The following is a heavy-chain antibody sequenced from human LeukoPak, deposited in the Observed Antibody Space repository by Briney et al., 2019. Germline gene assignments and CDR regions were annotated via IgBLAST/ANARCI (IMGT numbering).Heavy chain of an antibody. CDR1: EFTFSSYE. V-gene: IGHV3-48*03. CDR2: ISSGSTI. D-gene: IGHD3-10*02. J-gene: IGHJ6*04. Sequence: GGSLRLSCAASEFTFSSYEMIWVRQAPGKGLEWVSYISSGSTIYYADSVKGRFTISRDNAKNSLYLQTNSLRAEDTAVYYCAELGITMIGGVWGKGTTVTISS. CDR3: AELGITMIGGV.